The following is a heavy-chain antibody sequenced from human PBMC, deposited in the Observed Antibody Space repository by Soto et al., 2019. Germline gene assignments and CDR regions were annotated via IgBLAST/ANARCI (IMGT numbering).Heavy chain of an antibody. J-gene: IGHJ4*02. D-gene: IGHD6-19*01. CDR1: GYTFTSYY. Sequence: QVQLVQSGAEVKKPGASVKVSCKASGYTFTSYYMHWVRQAPGQGLEWMGIINPSGGSTSYAQKFQGRVTMTRDTATSTVYMELSSLRSEDTAVYYCASISGWPFDYWGKGTLVTVSS. V-gene: IGHV1-46*01. CDR3: ASISGWPFDY. CDR2: INPSGGST.